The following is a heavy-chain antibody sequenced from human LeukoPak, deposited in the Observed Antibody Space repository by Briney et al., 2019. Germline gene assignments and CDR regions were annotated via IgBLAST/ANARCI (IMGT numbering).Heavy chain of an antibody. J-gene: IGHJ2*01. Sequence: SETLSLTCAVSGHSISGGYYWGWIRQPPGNGLEWIGSIFHSGTTYYNPSLRSRVTISVDTSKNQFSLKLTSVTAADTAVYYCARLASIAAAADWYFDIWGRGTLVTVSS. D-gene: IGHD6-13*01. V-gene: IGHV4-38-2*01. CDR1: GHSISGGYY. CDR2: IFHSGTT. CDR3: ARLASIAAAADWYFDI.